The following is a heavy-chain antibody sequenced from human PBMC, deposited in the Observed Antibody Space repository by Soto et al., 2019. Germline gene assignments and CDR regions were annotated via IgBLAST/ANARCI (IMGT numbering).Heavy chain of an antibody. D-gene: IGHD5-12*01. J-gene: IGHJ4*02. CDR1: GGTFSSYA. CDR2: IIPIFGTA. CDR3: AREFEEATMGFFDY. Sequence: GASVKVSCKASGGTFSSYAISWVRQAPGQGLEWMGGIIPIFGTANYAQKFQGRVTITADESTSTAYMELSSLRSEDTAVYYCAREFEEATMGFFDYWGQGTQVTVSS. V-gene: IGHV1-69*13.